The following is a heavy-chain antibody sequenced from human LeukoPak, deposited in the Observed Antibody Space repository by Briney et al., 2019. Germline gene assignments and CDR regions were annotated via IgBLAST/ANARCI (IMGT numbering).Heavy chain of an antibody. D-gene: IGHD2-2*01. V-gene: IGHV4-34*01. CDR3: ASERYCSSTSCYVRLYNWFDP. J-gene: IGHJ5*02. Sequence: SETLSLTCAVYGGSFSGYYWSWIRQPPGKGLEWIGEINHSGSTNYNPSLKSRVTISVDTSKNQFSLKLSSVTAADTAVYYCASERYCSSTSCYVRLYNWFDPWGQGTLVTVSS. CDR1: GGSFSGYY. CDR2: INHSGST.